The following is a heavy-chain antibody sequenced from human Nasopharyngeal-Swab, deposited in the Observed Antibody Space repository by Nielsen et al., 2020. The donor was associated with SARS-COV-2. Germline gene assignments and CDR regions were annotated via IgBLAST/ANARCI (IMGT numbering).Heavy chain of an antibody. Sequence: GESLKISCAASGFTFSSYAMSWVRQAPGKGLEWVSAISGSGGSTYYADSVKGRFTISRDNSKNTLYLQMNSLRAEDTAVYYCARASRIYSSGWYYFDYWGQGTLVTVSS. D-gene: IGHD6-19*01. CDR3: ARASRIYSSGWYYFDY. J-gene: IGHJ4*02. CDR1: GFTFSSYA. CDR2: ISGSGGST. V-gene: IGHV3-23*01.